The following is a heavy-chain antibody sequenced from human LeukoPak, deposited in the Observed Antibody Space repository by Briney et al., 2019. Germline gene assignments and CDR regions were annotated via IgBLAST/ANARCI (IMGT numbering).Heavy chain of an antibody. CDR1: GFTFSDYG. D-gene: IGHD5-24*01. CDR3: ARDDGHFDY. J-gene: IGHJ4*02. CDR2: IWYGGNNK. Sequence: GRSLRLSCGASGFTFSDYGMHWVRQAPGKGLEWVAVIWYGGNNKYYADSVKGRFTISRDNSNSTLYLQMSSLRVEDTAVYYCARDDGHFDYWGQGTLVTVSS. V-gene: IGHV3-33*08.